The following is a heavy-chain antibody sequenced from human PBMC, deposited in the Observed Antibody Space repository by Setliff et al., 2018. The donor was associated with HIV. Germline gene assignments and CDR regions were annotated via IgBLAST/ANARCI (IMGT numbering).Heavy chain of an antibody. V-gene: IGHV1-46*01. CDR2: INPSGGST. D-gene: IGHD6-19*01. CDR3: ASNPRVAVAGTAYYYYMDV. CDR1: GYTFTSYY. J-gene: IGHJ6*03. Sequence: ASVKVSCKASGYTFTSYYMHWVRQAHGQGLEWMGIINPSGGSTSYAQELKGRVTMTRDTSTSTAYIELSSLRPEDTTAYYCASNPRVAVAGTAYYYYMDVWGNGTTVTVSS.